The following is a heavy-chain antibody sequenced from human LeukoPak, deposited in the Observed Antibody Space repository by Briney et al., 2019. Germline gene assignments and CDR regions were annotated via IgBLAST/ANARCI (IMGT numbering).Heavy chain of an antibody. D-gene: IGHD3-22*01. J-gene: IGHJ4*02. Sequence: ASVKVSCKASGYTFTSYGISWVRQAPGQGLEWMGWISAYNGNTNYAQKLQGRVTMTTDTSTSTAYMELRSLRSDDTAVYYCARDLPTYYYGSSGYPTFDYWGQGTLVTVSS. CDR2: ISAYNGNT. V-gene: IGHV1-18*01. CDR1: GYTFTSYG. CDR3: ARDLPTYYYGSSGYPTFDY.